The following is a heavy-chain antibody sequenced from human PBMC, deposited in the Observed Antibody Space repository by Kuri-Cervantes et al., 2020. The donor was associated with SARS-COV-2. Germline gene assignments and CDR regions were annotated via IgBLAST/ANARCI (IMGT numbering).Heavy chain of an antibody. CDR1: GGTFSSYA. J-gene: IGHJ6*03. CDR3: ASSIYSYGTYYYCYYYMDV. D-gene: IGHD5-18*01. V-gene: IGHV1-69*05. Sequence: SVKVSCKASGGTFSSYAISWVRQAPGQGLEWMGGIIPIFGTANYAQKFQGRVTITTDESTSTAYMELSSLRSEDTAVYYCASSIYSYGTYYYCYYYMDVWGKGTTVTDSS. CDR2: IIPIFGTA.